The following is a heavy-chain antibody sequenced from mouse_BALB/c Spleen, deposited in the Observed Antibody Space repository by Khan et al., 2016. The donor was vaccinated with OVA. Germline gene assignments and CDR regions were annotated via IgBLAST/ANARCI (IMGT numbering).Heavy chain of an antibody. CDR1: GYTFTNYW. CDR3: VNHGSSSAWFSY. Sequence: QIQLVQSGAELAKPGASVKMSCRASGYTFTNYWMHWVKQRPGQGLEWIGYINPSTGYTEYNQKFKDKATLTADKSSSTAYMQPSSLTSEDSAVYYCVNHGSSSAWFSYWGQGTLVTVAA. D-gene: IGHD1-1*01. V-gene: IGHV1-7*01. CDR2: INPSTGYT. J-gene: IGHJ3*01.